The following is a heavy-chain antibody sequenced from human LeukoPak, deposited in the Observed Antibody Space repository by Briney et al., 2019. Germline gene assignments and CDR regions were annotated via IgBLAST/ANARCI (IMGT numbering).Heavy chain of an antibody. D-gene: IGHD6-13*01. V-gene: IGHV3-7*01. CDR1: GFTFSSYW. CDR3: ASSVILPQAGYSSSWYSAEGGSYYYYYMDV. J-gene: IGHJ6*03. Sequence: PGGSLRLSCAASGFTFSSYWMSWVRQAPGKGLEWVANIKQDGSEKYYVDSVKGRFTISRDNAKNSLYLQMNSLRAEDTAVYYCASSVILPQAGYSSSWYSAEGGSYYYYYMDVWGKGATVTISS. CDR2: IKQDGSEK.